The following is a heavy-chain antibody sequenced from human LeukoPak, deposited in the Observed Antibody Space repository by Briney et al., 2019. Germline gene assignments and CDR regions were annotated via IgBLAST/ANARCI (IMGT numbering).Heavy chain of an antibody. V-gene: IGHV4-34*01. CDR1: GGSFSGYY. J-gene: IGHJ3*02. Sequence: SETLSLTCAVYGGSFSGYYWSWIRQPPGKGLEWIGEINHSGSTNYNPSLKSRVTISVDTSKNQFSLKLSSVTAADTAVYYCARGDSFDIWGQGTMVTVSS. CDR3: ARGDSFDI. CDR2: INHSGST.